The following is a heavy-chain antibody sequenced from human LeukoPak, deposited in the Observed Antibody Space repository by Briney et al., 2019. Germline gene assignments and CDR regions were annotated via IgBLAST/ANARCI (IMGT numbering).Heavy chain of an antibody. D-gene: IGHD5-12*01. CDR1: GYTFTGYY. Sequence: ASVKVSCKASGYTFTGYYMHWVRQAPGQGLEWMGWINPNSGGTYYAQKFQGRVTMTRDTSISTAYMELSRLRSDDTAVYYCARPKWLRSSSYAFDIWGQGTMVTVSS. CDR3: ARPKWLRSSSYAFDI. V-gene: IGHV1-2*02. J-gene: IGHJ3*02. CDR2: INPNSGGT.